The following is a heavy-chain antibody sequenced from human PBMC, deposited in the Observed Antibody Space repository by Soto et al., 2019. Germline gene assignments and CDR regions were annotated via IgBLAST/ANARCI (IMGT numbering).Heavy chain of an antibody. D-gene: IGHD2-2*02. CDR3: ARGDIVEVPAAIYYGMDV. J-gene: IGHJ6*02. CDR1: GGSISSGGYY. V-gene: IGHV4-31*03. Sequence: SETLSLTCTVSGGSISSGGYYWSWIRQHPGKGLEWIGYIYYSGSTYYNPSLKSRVTISVDTSKNQFSLKLSSVTAADTAVYYCARGDIVEVPAAIYYGMDVWGQGTTVTVSS. CDR2: IYYSGST.